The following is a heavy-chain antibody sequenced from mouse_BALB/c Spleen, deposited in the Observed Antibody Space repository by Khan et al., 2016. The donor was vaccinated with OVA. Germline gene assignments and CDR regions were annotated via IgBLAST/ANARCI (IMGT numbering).Heavy chain of an antibody. J-gene: IGHJ2*01. V-gene: IGHV3-2*02. D-gene: IGHD1-1*01. CDR3: ARVYGGDVDY. CDR1: GYSITSDYA. CDR2: ISYSGNT. Sequence: VQLKQSGPGLVKPSQSLSLTCTVTGYSITSDYAWNWIRQFPGNKLEWMGFISYSGNTKYNPSLKSRFSITRDTSKNQFFLHLNSVTIEDTATYYCARVYGGDVDYWGQGTTLTVSS.